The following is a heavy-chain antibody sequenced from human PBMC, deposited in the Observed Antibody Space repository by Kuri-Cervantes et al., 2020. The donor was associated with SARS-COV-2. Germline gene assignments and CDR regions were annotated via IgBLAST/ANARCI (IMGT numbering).Heavy chain of an antibody. CDR2: FDPEDGET. CDR3: ATGLLSDSSGYYSYDY. Sequence: ASVKDSCKASGYMFTDYYIHWVRQAPGKGLEWMGGFDPEDGETIYGQKFQGRVTMTEGTSTDTAYMELSSLRSEDTAVYYCATGLLSDSSGYYSYDYWGQGTLVTVSS. D-gene: IGHD3-22*01. J-gene: IGHJ4*02. V-gene: IGHV1-24*01. CDR1: GYMFTDYY.